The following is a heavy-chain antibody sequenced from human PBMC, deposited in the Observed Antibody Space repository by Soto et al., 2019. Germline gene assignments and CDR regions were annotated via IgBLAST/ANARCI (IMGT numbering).Heavy chain of an antibody. CDR1: GFTFGDYA. Sequence: GGSLRLSCTASGFTFGDYAMSWFRQAPGKGLEWVGFIRSKAYGGTTEYAASVKGRFTISRDDSKSIAYLQMNSLKTEDTAVYYCTRETERYSYGLWSYYSYGMDVWGQGTTVTVSS. J-gene: IGHJ6*02. CDR3: TRETERYSYGLWSYYSYGMDV. D-gene: IGHD5-18*01. V-gene: IGHV3-49*03. CDR2: IRSKAYGGTT.